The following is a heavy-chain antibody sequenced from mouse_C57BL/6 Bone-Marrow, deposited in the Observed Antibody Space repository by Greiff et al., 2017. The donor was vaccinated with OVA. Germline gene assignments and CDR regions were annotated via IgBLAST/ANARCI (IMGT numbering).Heavy chain of an antibody. CDR3: AIYGNYFDY. Sequence: VQVVESGAELARPGASVKLSCKASGYTFTSYGISWVKQRTGQGLEWIGEIYPRSGNTYYNEKFKGKATLTADKSSSTAYMELRSLTSEDSAVYFCAIYGNYFDYWGQGTTLTVSS. CDR1: GYTFTSYG. J-gene: IGHJ2*01. CDR2: IYPRSGNT. V-gene: IGHV1-81*01. D-gene: IGHD2-1*01.